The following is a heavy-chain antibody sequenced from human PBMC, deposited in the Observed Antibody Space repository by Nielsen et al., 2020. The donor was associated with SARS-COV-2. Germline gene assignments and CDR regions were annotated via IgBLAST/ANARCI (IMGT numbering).Heavy chain of an antibody. J-gene: IGHJ4*02. D-gene: IGHD5-12*01. CDR1: GFTFSGYG. Sequence: GESLKISCAASGFTFSGYGMHWVRQAPGKGLEWVAVIWYDGSNKYYADSVKGRFTISRDNSKNTLYLQMNSLRAEDTAVYYCAKGTSGYDQPFDYWGQGTLVTVSS. CDR3: AKGTSGYDQPFDY. V-gene: IGHV3-30*02. CDR2: IWYDGSNK.